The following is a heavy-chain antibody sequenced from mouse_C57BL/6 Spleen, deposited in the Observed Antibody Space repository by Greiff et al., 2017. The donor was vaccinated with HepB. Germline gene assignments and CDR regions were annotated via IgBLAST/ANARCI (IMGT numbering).Heavy chain of an antibody. Sequence: EVQLQQSGAELVRPGASVKLSCTASGFNIKDYYMHWVKQRPEQGLEWIGRIDPEDGDTEYAPKFQGKATMTADTSSNTAYLQLSSLTAEDTAVYYCTPFTVVAFDYWGQGTTLTVSS. CDR1: GFNIKDYY. CDR3: TPFTVVAFDY. J-gene: IGHJ2*01. D-gene: IGHD1-1*01. V-gene: IGHV14-1*01. CDR2: IDPEDGDT.